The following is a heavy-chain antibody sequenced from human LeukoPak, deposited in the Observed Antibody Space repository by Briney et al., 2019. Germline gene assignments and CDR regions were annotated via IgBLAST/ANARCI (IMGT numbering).Heavy chain of an antibody. CDR1: GGSISSYY. D-gene: IGHD2-15*01. CDR3: ARELLRDWFDP. J-gene: IGHJ5*02. V-gene: IGHV4-4*07. CDR2: IYTSGST. Sequence: SETLSLTCTVSGGSISSYYWTCIRQPAATVLEWIGRIYTSGSTNYNPSLKSRVTMSVDTSKNQFSLKLSSVTAADTAVYYCARELLRDWFDPWGQGTLVTVSS.